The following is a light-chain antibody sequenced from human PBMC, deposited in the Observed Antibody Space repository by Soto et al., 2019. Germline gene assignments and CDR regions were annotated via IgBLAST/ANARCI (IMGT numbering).Light chain of an antibody. J-gene: IGLJ1*01. CDR3: VLYMGSGIPYV. CDR1: SGSVSTSYY. V-gene: IGLV8-61*01. Sequence: QAVVTQEPSFSVSPGGTVTLTCGLSSGSVSTSYYPSWYQQNPGQAPRTLIYSTNTRSSGVPDRFSGSILGNKAALTITGAQADDESDYYCVLYMGSGIPYVFGTGTKVTVL. CDR2: STN.